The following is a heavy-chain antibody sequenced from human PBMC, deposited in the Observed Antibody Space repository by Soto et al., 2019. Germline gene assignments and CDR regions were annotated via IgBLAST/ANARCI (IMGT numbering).Heavy chain of an antibody. CDR2: IIPIFGTA. V-gene: IGHV1-69*06. CDR1: GGTFSNYA. J-gene: IGHJ4*02. D-gene: IGHD1-26*01. Sequence: QVQLVQSGAEVKKPGSSVKVSCKASGGTFSNYAISWVRQAPGQGLEWMGGIIPIFGTANYAQKFQGRVTITADISTSTANMGLSSRSPGDTAVYYCARGGGVGATTGWDWGQGTLVTVSS. CDR3: ARGGGVGATTGWD.